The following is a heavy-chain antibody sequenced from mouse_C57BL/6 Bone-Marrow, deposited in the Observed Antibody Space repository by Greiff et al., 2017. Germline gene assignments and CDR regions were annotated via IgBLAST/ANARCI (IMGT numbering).Heavy chain of an antibody. CDR1: GYTFTSYG. D-gene: IGHD1-1*01. CDR2: IYPSSGHT. V-gene: IGHV1-81*01. CDR3: ARWATTVVATDY. J-gene: IGHJ2*01. Sequence: VKLQESGAELARPGASVKLSCKASGYTFTSYGLSWVKQRTGQGLEWIGEIYPSSGHTYYNEKFKGKATLTADNSSSTAYMERSSLTAEDSAVYFCARWATTVVATDYWGQGTTLTVSS.